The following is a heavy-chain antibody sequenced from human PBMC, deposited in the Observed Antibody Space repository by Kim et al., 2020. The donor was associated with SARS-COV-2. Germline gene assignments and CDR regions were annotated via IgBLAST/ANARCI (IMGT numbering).Heavy chain of an antibody. CDR3: ARDHSTYYYDSSGYYRALTPEYYYYGMDV. V-gene: IGHV3-11*05. J-gene: IGHJ6*02. D-gene: IGHD3-22*01. Sequence: GGSLRLSCAASGFTFSDYYMSWIRQAPGKGLEWVSYISSSSSYTNYADSVKGRFTISRDNAKNLLYLQMNSLRAEDTAVYYCARDHSTYYYDSSGYYRALTPEYYYYGMDVWGQGTTVTGSS. CDR1: GFTFSDYY. CDR2: ISSSSSYT.